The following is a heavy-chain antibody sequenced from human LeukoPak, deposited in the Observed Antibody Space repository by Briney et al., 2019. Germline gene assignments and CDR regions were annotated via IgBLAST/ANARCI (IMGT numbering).Heavy chain of an antibody. D-gene: IGHD3-3*01. V-gene: IGHV4-59*01. CDR1: GASFSRYY. J-gene: IGHJ4*02. CDR2: IYYTGRA. Sequence: SETLSLTCTVSGASFSRYYWSWIRQPPGTGLNWIGDIYYTGRADYTPALKRRVSMSVDTSKNQFSLSVNSMTAADTAVYYCARGDFWSGAPTGWGQATLATV. CDR3: ARGDFWSGAPTG.